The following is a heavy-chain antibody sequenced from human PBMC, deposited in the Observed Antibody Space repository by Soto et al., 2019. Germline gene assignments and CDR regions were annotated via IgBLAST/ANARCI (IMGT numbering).Heavy chain of an antibody. V-gene: IGHV1-18*01. Sequence: QAQLVQSGAEVRKPGASVKVSCKASGYTFSSHSISWVRQAPGQGLEWMGRINADYGNTQYAQKFRGRVTMTTDTSTTTVYMELTNLRSDDTAVYYCARCIQGDYYYGMDVWGQGPTVTVSS. CDR2: INADYGNT. CDR1: GYTFSSHS. CDR3: ARCIQGDYYYGMDV. J-gene: IGHJ6*02. D-gene: IGHD5-18*01.